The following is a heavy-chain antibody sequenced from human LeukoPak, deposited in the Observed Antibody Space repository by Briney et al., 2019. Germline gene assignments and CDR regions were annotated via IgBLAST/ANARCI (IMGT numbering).Heavy chain of an antibody. D-gene: IGHD3-10*01. CDR2: ISSSGSTI. CDR3: SGSYRDFDY. V-gene: IGHV3-11*01. J-gene: IGHJ4*02. Sequence: AGGSLRLSCAASGFTFSDYYMSWLRQAPGKGLEWVSYISSSGSTIYYADSVKGRFTISRDNAKNSLYLQMNSLRAEDTAVYYCSGSYRDFDYWGQGTLVTVSS. CDR1: GFTFSDYY.